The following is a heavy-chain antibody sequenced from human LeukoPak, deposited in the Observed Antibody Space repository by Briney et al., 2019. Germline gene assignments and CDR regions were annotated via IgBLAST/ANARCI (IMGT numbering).Heavy chain of an antibody. V-gene: IGHV3-21*01. CDR1: GFTFSSYS. Sequence: GGSLRLSCAASGFTFSSYSMNWVRQAPGKRLEWVSSISSSSSYIYYADSVKGRFTISRDNAKNTRYLQMNSLRAEDTAVYYCVSGSLQSGYNFDYWGQGALVTVSS. CDR3: VSGSLQSGYNFDY. CDR2: ISSSSSYI. D-gene: IGHD3-3*01. J-gene: IGHJ4*02.